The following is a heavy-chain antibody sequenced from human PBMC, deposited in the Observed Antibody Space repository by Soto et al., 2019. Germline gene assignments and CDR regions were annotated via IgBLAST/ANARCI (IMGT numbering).Heavy chain of an antibody. V-gene: IGHV3-53*02. CDR2: IYSGGST. D-gene: IGHD1-1*01. CDR3: ARDLTREGTFDY. Sequence: EVQLVETGGGLIQPGGSLRLSCAASGFTVSSNYMSWVRQAPGKGLEWVSVIYSGGSTYYADSVKGRFTISRDISKNTLYLQMNSLRAEDTAVYYCARDLTREGTFDYWGQGTLVTVSS. J-gene: IGHJ4*02. CDR1: GFTVSSNY.